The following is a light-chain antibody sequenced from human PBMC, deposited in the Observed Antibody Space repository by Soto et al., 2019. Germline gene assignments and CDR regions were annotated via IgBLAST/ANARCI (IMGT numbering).Light chain of an antibody. CDR1: QSVSSNY. Sequence: EIVLTQSPDTLSLSPGESATLSCRASQSVSSNYLAWYQQKPGRAPRLLIYGASSRATGIPDRFSGSGSGTDFTLTISRLEPEDFAVFYCQQYDHSITFGQGTRLEIE. J-gene: IGKJ5*01. CDR2: GAS. V-gene: IGKV3-20*01. CDR3: QQYDHSIT.